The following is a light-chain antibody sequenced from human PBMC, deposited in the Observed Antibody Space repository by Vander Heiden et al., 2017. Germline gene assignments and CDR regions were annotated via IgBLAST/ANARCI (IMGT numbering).Light chain of an antibody. J-gene: IGLJ1*01. CDR2: EVN. CDR3: ASYTTSYTCV. V-gene: IGLV2-14*01. Sequence: HSALAQPASVSGSPGQSITISCTGSSSDVGGHIYVSWYQHHPGQAPKLLISEVNNRPSGISHRFSGSKSGNTASLTISGLQAEDDAEYYCASYTTSYTCVFGTGTMVTVL. CDR1: SSDVGGHIY.